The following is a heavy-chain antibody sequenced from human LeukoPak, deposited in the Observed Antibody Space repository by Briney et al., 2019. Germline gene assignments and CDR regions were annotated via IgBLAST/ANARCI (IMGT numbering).Heavy chain of an antibody. CDR3: VRDVSRRMGMDV. D-gene: IGHD2-15*01. CDR1: GFTFSSYA. CDR2: IYSGGST. Sequence: PGRSLRLSCAASGFTFSSYAMHWVRQAPGKGLEWVSVIYSGGSTYYADSVKGRFTISRDNSKNTLYLQMNSLRAEDTAVYYCVRDVSRRMGMDVWGQGTTVTVSS. J-gene: IGHJ6*02. V-gene: IGHV3-66*01.